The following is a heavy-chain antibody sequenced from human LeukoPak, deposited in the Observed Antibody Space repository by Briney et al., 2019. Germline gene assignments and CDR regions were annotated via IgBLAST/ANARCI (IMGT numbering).Heavy chain of an antibody. V-gene: IGHV1-8*01. CDR1: GYTFTSYD. CDR2: MNPNSGNT. D-gene: IGHD6-6*01. CDR3: AKVKAALATFDY. J-gene: IGHJ4*02. Sequence: ASVKVSCKASGYTFTSYDINWVRQAIGQGLEWMGWMNPNSGNTGYAQKFQGRVTMTRNTSISTAYMELSSLRAEDTAVYYCAKVKAALATFDYWGQGTLVTVSS.